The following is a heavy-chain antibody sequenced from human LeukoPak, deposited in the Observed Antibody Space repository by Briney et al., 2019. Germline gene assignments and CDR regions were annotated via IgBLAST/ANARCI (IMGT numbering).Heavy chain of an antibody. CDR1: GYTFTSYG. CDR2: ISAYNGNT. D-gene: IGHD3-22*01. Sequence: ASVNVSCKASGYTFTSYGISWVRQAPGQGLEWMGWISAYNGNTNYAQKLQGRVTMTTDTSTGTAYMELRSLRSDDTAVYYCARKYGDYYDSSGYLYWGQGTLVTVSS. V-gene: IGHV1-18*01. CDR3: ARKYGDYYDSSGYLY. J-gene: IGHJ4*02.